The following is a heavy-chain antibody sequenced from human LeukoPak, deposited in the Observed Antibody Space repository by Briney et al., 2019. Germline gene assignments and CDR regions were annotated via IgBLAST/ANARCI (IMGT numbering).Heavy chain of an antibody. CDR1: GLTFSSYA. CDR3: AWELPSFDH. V-gene: IGHV3-23*01. CDR2: ISGNGVST. Sequence: PGGSLRLSCAASGLTFSSYAMSWVRQAPGSGLEWVSTISGNGVSTHYADSVKGRFTISRDNSKNMLYLQMNSLRAEDTAVYYCAWELPSFDHWGQGTLVTVSS. D-gene: IGHD1-26*01. J-gene: IGHJ4*02.